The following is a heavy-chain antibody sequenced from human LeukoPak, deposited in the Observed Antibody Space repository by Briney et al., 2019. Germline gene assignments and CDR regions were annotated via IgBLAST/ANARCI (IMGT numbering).Heavy chain of an antibody. CDR2: IRYDGSNK. Sequence: PGGSLRLSCAASGFTFSSYGMHWVRQAPGKGLEWVAFIRYDGSNKYYADSVKGRFTISRDNSKNTLYLQMNSLRAEDTAVYYCAKRLGEMATIDYWGQGTLVTVSS. V-gene: IGHV3-30*02. J-gene: IGHJ4*02. D-gene: IGHD5-24*01. CDR1: GFTFSSYG. CDR3: AKRLGEMATIDY.